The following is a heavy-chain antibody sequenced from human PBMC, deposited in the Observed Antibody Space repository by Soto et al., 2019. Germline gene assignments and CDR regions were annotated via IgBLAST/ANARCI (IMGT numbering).Heavy chain of an antibody. CDR1: GGSISSSSYY. J-gene: IGHJ4*02. CDR2: IYYSGST. CDR3: ASPRYSGYVRFDY. V-gene: IGHV4-39*01. Sequence: QLQLQESGPGLVKPSETLSLTCTVSGGSISSSSYYWGWIRQPPGKGLEWIGSIYYSGSTYYNPSLKRRVTIPVDTSKNQFSLKLSSVAAADTAVYYCASPRYSGYVRFDYWGQGTLVTVSS. D-gene: IGHD5-12*01.